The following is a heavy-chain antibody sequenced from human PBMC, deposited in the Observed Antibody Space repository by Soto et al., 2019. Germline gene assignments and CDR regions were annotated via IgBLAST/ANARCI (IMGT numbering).Heavy chain of an antibody. CDR1: GFTFSSYA. J-gene: IGHJ4*02. V-gene: IGHV3-30-3*01. Sequence: PGGSLRLSCAASGFTFSSYAMHWVRQAPGKGLEWVAVISYDGSNKYYADSVKGRFTISRDNSKNTLYLQMSSLRAEDTAVYYCARLTRGGNYYDSSGYPYNDYWGQGTLVTVSS. CDR3: ARLTRGGNYYDSSGYPYNDY. D-gene: IGHD3-22*01. CDR2: ISYDGSNK.